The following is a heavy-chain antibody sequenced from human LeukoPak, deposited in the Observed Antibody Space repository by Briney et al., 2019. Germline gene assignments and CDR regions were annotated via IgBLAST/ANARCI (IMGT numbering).Heavy chain of an antibody. J-gene: IGHJ6*03. V-gene: IGHV3-48*03. CDR1: GFTFSSFE. CDR2: ISGSGSTK. Sequence: PGGSLRLSCAASGFTFSSFEMNWVRQAPGKGPEWLSYISGSGSTKYYADSVKGGFTISRDNAKKSLFLQLNSLRAEDTALYYCARVRPYSETNYDPYYYYVDVWGKGTTVTVSS. CDR3: ARVRPYSETNYDPYYYYVDV. D-gene: IGHD3-10*01.